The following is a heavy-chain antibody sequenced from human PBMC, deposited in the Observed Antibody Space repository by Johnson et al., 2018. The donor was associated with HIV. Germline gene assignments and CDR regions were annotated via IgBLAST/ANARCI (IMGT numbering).Heavy chain of an antibody. V-gene: IGHV3-11*01. D-gene: IGHD5-24*01. J-gene: IGHJ3*02. CDR3: TTDLLRWLQGENAFDI. CDR2: ISGSDGAI. Sequence: QMQLVESGGGWVKPGGSLSLSCAASGFTFSDSYMNWIRQAPGKGLEWVSYISGSDGAIWYADSVKGRFTVSRDNAKKSLYLQMNSLKTEDTAVYYCTTDLLRWLQGENAFDIWGQGTMVTVSS. CDR1: GFTFSDSY.